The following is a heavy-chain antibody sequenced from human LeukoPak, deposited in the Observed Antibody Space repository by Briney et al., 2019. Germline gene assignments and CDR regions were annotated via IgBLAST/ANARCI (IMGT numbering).Heavy chain of an antibody. CDR2: ISWNSGSI. CDR1: GFTFDDYA. V-gene: IGHV3-9*03. CDR3: AKDSSIFGDAGYFDY. D-gene: IGHD3-3*01. Sequence: PGRSLRLSCAASGFTFDDYAMHWVRQAPGKGLEWVSGISWNSGSIGYADSAKGRFTISRDNAKNSLYLQMNSLRAEDMALYYCAKDSSIFGDAGYFDYWGQGTLVTVSS. J-gene: IGHJ4*02.